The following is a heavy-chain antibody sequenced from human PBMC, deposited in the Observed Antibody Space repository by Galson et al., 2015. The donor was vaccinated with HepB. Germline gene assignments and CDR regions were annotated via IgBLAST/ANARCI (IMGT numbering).Heavy chain of an antibody. CDR3: ARQRDSGYDLGPLDY. CDR1: GFTFSTYA. Sequence: SLRLSCAASGFTFSTYAVSWVRQAPGKGLEWVSAISGGGDSTYYADSVKGRFTISRDNPKNTLYLQMHSLRAEDTALYYCARQRDSGYDLGPLDYWGQGTLVTVSS. D-gene: IGHD5-12*01. J-gene: IGHJ4*02. V-gene: IGHV3-23*01. CDR2: ISGGGDST.